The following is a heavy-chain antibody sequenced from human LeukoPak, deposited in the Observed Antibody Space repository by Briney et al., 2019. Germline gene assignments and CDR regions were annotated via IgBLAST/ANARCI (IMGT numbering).Heavy chain of an antibody. CDR1: GGSLSSSGYY. CDR3: ARDYCTTTSCSYSDS. D-gene: IGHD2-2*01. V-gene: IGHV4-30-2*01. J-gene: IGHJ4*02. Sequence: SETLSLTCTVSGGSLSSSGYYWSWIRQPPGKGLEWIGYIYQSGTTYYNPSLKSRVTISVDRYKNQFSLKLSSVTAADTAVYYCARDYCTTTSCSYSDSWGQGTLVTVSS. CDR2: IYQSGTT.